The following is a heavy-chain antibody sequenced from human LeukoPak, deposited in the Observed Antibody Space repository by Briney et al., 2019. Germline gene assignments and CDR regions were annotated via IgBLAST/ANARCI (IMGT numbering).Heavy chain of an antibody. CDR2: ITSSGTYI. CDR1: GFTFSNYN. Sequence: GGSLRLSCAASGFTFSNYNMNWVRQAPGKAMEWVSSITSSGTYIFYADSVKGRFTISRDNAKNSLFLQMNSLRVEDTAVYYCAREQTRGGDLHYWGQGALVTVSS. J-gene: IGHJ4*02. V-gene: IGHV3-21*01. D-gene: IGHD2-21*02. CDR3: AREQTRGGDLHY.